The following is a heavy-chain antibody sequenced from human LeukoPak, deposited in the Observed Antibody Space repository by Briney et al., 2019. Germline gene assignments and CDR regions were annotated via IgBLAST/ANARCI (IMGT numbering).Heavy chain of an antibody. CDR2: IKSKTDGCTT. Sequence: PGGSLRLSCAASGFTFSNVWMSWVRQAPGKGLEWVGRIKSKTDGCTTDYAAPVKGRFTISRDDPKNTLYLQMNSLKTEDTAVYYCTTDLLLWFGELSPPYWGQGTLVTVSS. CDR3: TTDLLLWFGELSPPY. D-gene: IGHD3-10*01. CDR1: GFTFSNVW. V-gene: IGHV3-15*01. J-gene: IGHJ4*02.